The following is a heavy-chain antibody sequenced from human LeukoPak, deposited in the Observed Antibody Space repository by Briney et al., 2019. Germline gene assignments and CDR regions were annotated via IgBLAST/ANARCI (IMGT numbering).Heavy chain of an antibody. CDR2: MNPNSGNT. V-gene: IGHV1-8*03. D-gene: IGHD6-6*01. Sequence: ASVKVSCKASGYTFTSYDINWVRQATGQGLEWMGWMNPNSGNTGYAQKFQGRVTITRNTSISTAYMELSSLRSEDTAVYYCARGVAARPGVNYYYYMDVWGKGTTVTVSS. J-gene: IGHJ6*03. CDR3: ARGVAARPGVNYYYYMDV. CDR1: GYTFTSYD.